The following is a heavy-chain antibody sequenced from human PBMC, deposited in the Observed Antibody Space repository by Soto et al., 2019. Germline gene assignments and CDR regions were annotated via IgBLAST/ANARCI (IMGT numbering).Heavy chain of an antibody. J-gene: IGHJ6*02. CDR3: ARSLGSTFYGMDV. Sequence: GESLKISCKGSGYSFASYWIGWVRQMPGKGLEWMGIIYPTNSQTRYSPSFQGQVTISADKSISTAYLQWSSLKASDTAMYYCARSLGSTFYGMDVWGQGTTVTVSS. CDR2: IYPTNSQT. V-gene: IGHV5-51*01. D-gene: IGHD2-15*01. CDR1: GYSFASYW.